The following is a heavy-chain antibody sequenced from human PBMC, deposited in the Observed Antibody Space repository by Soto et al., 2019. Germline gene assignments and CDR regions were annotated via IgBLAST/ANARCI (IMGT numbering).Heavy chain of an antibody. J-gene: IGHJ4*02. CDR3: ARTDITMVRGVGEFDY. CDR2: IWYDGSNK. D-gene: IGHD3-10*01. CDR1: GFTFSSYG. Sequence: PGGSLRLSCAASGFTFSSYGMHWVRQAPGKGLEWVAVIWYDGSNKYYADSVKGRFTISRDNSKNTLYLQMNSLRAEDTAVYYCARTDITMVRGVGEFDYWGQGT. V-gene: IGHV3-33*01.